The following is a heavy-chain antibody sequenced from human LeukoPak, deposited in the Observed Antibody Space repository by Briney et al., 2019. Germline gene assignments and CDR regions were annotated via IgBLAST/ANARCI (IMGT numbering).Heavy chain of an antibody. D-gene: IGHD3-3*01. Sequence: PGGSLRLSCAASGFTFSTYSMNWVRQAPGKGLEWVSYISGMSSLIYYADSVKGRFTISRDNAKNSLYLQMNSLRDEDTAVYYCVRDQFFSFDYWGQGTLVTVSS. V-gene: IGHV3-48*02. CDR3: VRDQFFSFDY. J-gene: IGHJ4*02. CDR1: GFTFSTYS. CDR2: ISGMSSLI.